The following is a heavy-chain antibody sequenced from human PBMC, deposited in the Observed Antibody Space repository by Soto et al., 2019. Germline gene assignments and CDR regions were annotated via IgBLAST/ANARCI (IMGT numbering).Heavy chain of an antibody. J-gene: IGHJ4*02. CDR3: ARYDYVWGSYYFDY. V-gene: IGHV3-23*01. CDR2: ISGSGGST. CDR1: GFTFSSYA. Sequence: GGSLRLSCAASGFTFSSYAMSWVRQAPGKGLEWVSAISGSGGSTYYADSVKGRFTISRDNSKNTLYLQMNSLRAEDTAVYYCARYDYVWGSYYFDYWGQGTLVTVSS. D-gene: IGHD3-16*01.